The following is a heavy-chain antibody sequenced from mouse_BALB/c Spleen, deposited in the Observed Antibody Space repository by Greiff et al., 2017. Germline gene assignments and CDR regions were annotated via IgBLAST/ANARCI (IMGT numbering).Heavy chain of an antibody. CDR3: ARDNYYYAMDY. V-gene: IGHV5-6-3*01. J-gene: IGHJ4*01. D-gene: IGHD1-3*01. Sequence: DVKLVESGGGLVKPGGSLKLSCAASGFTFSSYGMSWVRQTPDKRLELVATINSNGGSTYYPDSVKGRFTISRDNAKNTLYLQMSSLKSEDTAMYYCARDNYYYAMDYWGQGTSVTVSS. CDR1: GFTFSSYG. CDR2: INSNGGST.